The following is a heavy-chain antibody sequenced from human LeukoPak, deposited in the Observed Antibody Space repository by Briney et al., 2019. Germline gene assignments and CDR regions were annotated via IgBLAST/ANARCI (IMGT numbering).Heavy chain of an antibody. Sequence: GXSLRLSCVASGFTFGKYWMSWVRQAPGKGLEWVANIKLDGSEKNYVDSVKGRFTISRDNTKNSLYLQMNSLRAEDTAVYYCARLGAGTGGFDYWGQGTLVTVSS. CDR2: IKLDGSEK. J-gene: IGHJ4*02. V-gene: IGHV3-7*03. CDR3: ARLGAGTGGFDY. CDR1: GFTFGKYW. D-gene: IGHD6-19*01.